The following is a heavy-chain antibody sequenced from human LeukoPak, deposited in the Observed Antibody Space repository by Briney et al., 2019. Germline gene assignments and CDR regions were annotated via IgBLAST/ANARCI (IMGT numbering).Heavy chain of an antibody. CDR1: GGSISSYY. J-gene: IGHJ4*02. Sequence: SETLSLTCTVSGGSISSYYWSWIRQAPGKGLEWIGYIYYSGSTNYNPSLKSRVTMSVDTSKSQCSLKLSSVTAADTAMYYCARDRTLAYWGQGALVTVSS. CDR3: ARDRTLAY. V-gene: IGHV4-59*01. CDR2: IYYSGST. D-gene: IGHD6-13*01.